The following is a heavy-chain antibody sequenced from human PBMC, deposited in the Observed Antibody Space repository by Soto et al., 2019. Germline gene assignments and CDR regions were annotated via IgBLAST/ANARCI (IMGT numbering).Heavy chain of an antibody. CDR2: IVTYNENT. CDR3: ARGPQSSGWRGKWFDP. J-gene: IGHJ5*02. Sequence: ASVKVSCKASGYTFTNYGISWVRQAPGQGLEWMGWIVTYNENTQSAQRPQGRLTMTADTSTTTAYMELTSLRSDDTAVYYCARGPQSSGWRGKWFDPWGQGTLVTVSS. V-gene: IGHV1-18*01. D-gene: IGHD6-19*01. CDR1: GYTFTNYG.